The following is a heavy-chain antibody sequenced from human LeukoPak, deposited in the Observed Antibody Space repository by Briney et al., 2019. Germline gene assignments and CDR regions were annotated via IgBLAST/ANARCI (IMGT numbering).Heavy chain of an antibody. CDR2: ISYDGSNK. V-gene: IGHV3-30*18. Sequence: SGGSLRLSCAASGFTFSSYGMHWVCQAPGKGLEWVAVISYDGSNKYYADSVKGRFTISRDNSKNTLYLQMNSLRAEDTAVYYCAKDHFAGGVAGNFDYWGQGTLVTVSS. CDR1: GFTFSSYG. J-gene: IGHJ4*02. CDR3: AKDHFAGGVAGNFDY. D-gene: IGHD6-19*01.